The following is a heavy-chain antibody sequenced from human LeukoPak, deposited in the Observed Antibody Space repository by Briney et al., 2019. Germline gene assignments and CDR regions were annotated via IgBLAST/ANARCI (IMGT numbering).Heavy chain of an antibody. D-gene: IGHD3-10*01. CDR1: GFIFNTYG. CDR3: VRSQYYFDY. V-gene: IGHV3-30*03. J-gene: IGHJ4*02. Sequence: GGSLRLSCAASGFIFNTYGMHWVRQAPDKGLEWVAVILFDGSEKYYADSVKGRFTISRDNSKNSLYLQMNSLRVEDTAVYYCVRSQYYFDYWGQGTLVTVSS. CDR2: ILFDGSEK.